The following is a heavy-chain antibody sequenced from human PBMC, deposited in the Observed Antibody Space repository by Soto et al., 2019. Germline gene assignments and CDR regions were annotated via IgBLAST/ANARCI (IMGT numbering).Heavy chain of an antibody. CDR3: AKSPRRGYEPPWDY. J-gene: IGHJ4*02. V-gene: IGHV3-23*01. CDR1: GFIYSTDA. CDR2: ISGSGDNT. D-gene: IGHD2-2*01. Sequence: EVQLLESGGRLVQPGGSLRLSCAASGFIYSTDALNWVRQAPGKGLEWVSGISGSGDNTYYADSVKGRFTISRDNSKNTLYLQMNYVRVEDTAVYCCAKSPRRGYEPPWDYWGQGTLVTVSS.